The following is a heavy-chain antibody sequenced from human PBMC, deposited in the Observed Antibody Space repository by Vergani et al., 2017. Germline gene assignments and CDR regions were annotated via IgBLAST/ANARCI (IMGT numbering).Heavy chain of an antibody. D-gene: IGHD3-10*01. Sequence: QVQLVQSGAEVKQPGASVKVSCKASGYPFISFAINWVRQAPGQRLEWMGWINAGNGDTKYSQKFQGRVTITRDTSAITAYMEMSSLRFVDTAVYYCTRGVIIASYYMDVWGKGTTVTVSS. V-gene: IGHV1-3*01. CDR1: GYPFISFA. CDR2: INAGNGDT. J-gene: IGHJ6*03. CDR3: TRGVIIASYYMDV.